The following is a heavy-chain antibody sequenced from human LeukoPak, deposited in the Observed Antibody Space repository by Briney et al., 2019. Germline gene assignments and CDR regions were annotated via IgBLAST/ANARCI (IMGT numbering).Heavy chain of an antibody. CDR3: ARHPPPRRVGARLHPTAY. Sequence: SETLSLTCTVSGASISGYYWSWVRQPPGKGLEWIGEINHSGSTNYNPSLKSRVTISVDTSKKQFSLKLSSVTASTTAVYYCARHPPPRRVGARLHPTAYWGEGTLVTASS. J-gene: IGHJ4*02. D-gene: IGHD1-26*01. CDR1: GASISGYY. CDR2: INHSGST. V-gene: IGHV4-34*01.